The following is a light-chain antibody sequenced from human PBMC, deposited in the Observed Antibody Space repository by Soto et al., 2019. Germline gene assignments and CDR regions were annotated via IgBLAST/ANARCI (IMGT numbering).Light chain of an antibody. CDR1: SGDIGSHNL. CDR2: ATT. Sequence: QSVLTQPASVSGFPGQSINISCNGGSGDIGSHNLVSWYQQYLGKAPKVIIYATTKRPSGVSDRFSGSKSGSVASLTISGLQADDEANYYCCSHVNDFTHWIFGGGTQLTVL. CDR3: CSHVNDFTHWI. J-gene: IGLJ7*01. V-gene: IGLV2-23*01.